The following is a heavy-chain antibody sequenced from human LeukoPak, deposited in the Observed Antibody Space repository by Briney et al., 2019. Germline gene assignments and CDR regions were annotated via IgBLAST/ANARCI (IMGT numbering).Heavy chain of an antibody. CDR2: IYPGDSDT. V-gene: IGHV5-51*01. Sequence: GESLKISCKGSGYSFTSYWIGWVRQMPGKGLEWMGIIYPGDSDTRYSPSFQGQVTISADKSTSTAYLQWSSLKASDTAMYYCARRYCNGRNCYYIDYWGQGTLVTVSS. J-gene: IGHJ4*02. CDR1: GYSFTSYW. D-gene: IGHD2-15*01. CDR3: ARRYCNGRNCYYIDY.